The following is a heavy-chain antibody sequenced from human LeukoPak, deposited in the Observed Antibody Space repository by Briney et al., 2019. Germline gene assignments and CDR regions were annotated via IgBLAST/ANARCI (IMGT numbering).Heavy chain of an antibody. Sequence: SETLSLTCTVSGXSISSGADSWSWVRQHPGKGLEWIAYIYYSGNTYYNPSLKRRVTISVDTSKNQFSLKLSSLTAADTAVYYCARTITIFGALGYFDYWGQGTLVTVSS. CDR1: GXSISSGADS. D-gene: IGHD3-3*01. V-gene: IGHV4-31*02. CDR3: ARTITIFGALGYFDY. CDR2: IYYSGNT. J-gene: IGHJ4*02.